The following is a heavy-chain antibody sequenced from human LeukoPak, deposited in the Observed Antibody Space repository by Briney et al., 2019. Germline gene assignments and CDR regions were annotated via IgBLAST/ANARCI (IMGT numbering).Heavy chain of an antibody. V-gene: IGHV4-59*08. CDR2: IYYSGST. CDR3: ARRGSGYEYFDY. CDR1: GGSISSYY. J-gene: IGHJ4*02. D-gene: IGHD5-12*01. Sequence: SETLSLTCTVSGGSISSYYWSWIRQPPGKGVEWIGYIYYSGSTNYNPSLKSRVTISVDTSKNQFSLKLSSVTAADTAVYYCARRGSGYEYFDYWGQGTLVTVSS.